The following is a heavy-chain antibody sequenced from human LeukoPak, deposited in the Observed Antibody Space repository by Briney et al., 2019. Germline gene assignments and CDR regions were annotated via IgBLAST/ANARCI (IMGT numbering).Heavy chain of an antibody. CDR3: ASLGSFRDYMDV. CDR1: GGSISSYY. CDR2: ISYSGST. J-gene: IGHJ6*03. V-gene: IGHV4-59*08. Sequence: SETLSLTCTVSGGSISSYYWSWIRQPPGKGLEWIGYISYSGSTSYNPSLKSRVTISVERSKNQFSLKLTSVTAADMAVYYCASLGSFRDYMDVWGKGTTVTVSS. D-gene: IGHD3-10*01.